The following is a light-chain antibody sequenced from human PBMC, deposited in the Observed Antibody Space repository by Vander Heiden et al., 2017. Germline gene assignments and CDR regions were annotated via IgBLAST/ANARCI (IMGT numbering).Light chain of an antibody. CDR1: SPNIGGNT. Sequence: QSVLTQPPSASGTPGQRVTISCSGSSPNIGGNTVNWYQHLPGTAPKLLIYSNNQRPSGVPDRFSGSKSGTSASLAISGLQSEDEADYYCAAWDASLNGPVFGGGTKLTVL. CDR2: SNN. CDR3: AAWDASLNGPV. J-gene: IGLJ3*02. V-gene: IGLV1-44*01.